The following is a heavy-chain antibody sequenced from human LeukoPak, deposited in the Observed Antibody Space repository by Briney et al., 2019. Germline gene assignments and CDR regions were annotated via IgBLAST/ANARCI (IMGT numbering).Heavy chain of an antibody. V-gene: IGHV3-53*01. D-gene: IGHD7-27*01. J-gene: IGHJ6*02. Sequence: GGSLRLSCAASGFXVSSNYIHWVRQAPGKGLEWVSVVYRGGSTYYADSVKGRFTISRDNSMNTLYLQMNSLRAEDTAVYYCAKDSLGYYGMDVWGQGTTVTVSS. CDR1: GFXVSSNY. CDR2: VYRGGST. CDR3: AKDSLGYYGMDV.